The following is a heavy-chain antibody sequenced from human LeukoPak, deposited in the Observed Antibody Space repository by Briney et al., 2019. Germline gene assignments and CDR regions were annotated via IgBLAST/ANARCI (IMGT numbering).Heavy chain of an antibody. V-gene: IGHV4-4*07. J-gene: IGHJ4*02. CDR3: ARYWDSSGYYRYYFDY. Sequence: PSETLSLTCTVSGGSISSYYWSWIRQPAGKGLEWIGRIYTSGSTNYNPSLKSRVTMSVDTSKNQFSLKLSSVTAADTAVYYCARYWDSSGYYRYYFDYWGQGTLVTVSS. CDR1: GGSISSYY. CDR2: IYTSGST. D-gene: IGHD3-22*01.